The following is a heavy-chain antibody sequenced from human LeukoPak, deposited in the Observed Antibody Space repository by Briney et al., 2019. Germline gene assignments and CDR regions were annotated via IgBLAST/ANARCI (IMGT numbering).Heavy chain of an antibody. CDR2: IYYSGST. CDR1: GGSISSYY. V-gene: IGHV4-59*08. D-gene: IGHD6-6*01. Sequence: SSETLSLTCTVSGGSISSYYWSWIRQPPGKGLEWIGYIYYSGSTNYNPSLKSRVTISVDTSKNQFSLKLSSVTAADTAVYYCARTAEYSSSSGAFDIWGQGTMVTVSS. J-gene: IGHJ3*02. CDR3: ARTAEYSSSSGAFDI.